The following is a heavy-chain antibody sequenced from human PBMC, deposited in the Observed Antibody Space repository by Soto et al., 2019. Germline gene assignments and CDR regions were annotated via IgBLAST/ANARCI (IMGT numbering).Heavy chain of an antibody. CDR2: FRYSGST. V-gene: IGHV4-39*02. J-gene: IGHJ4*02. D-gene: IGHD1-26*01. Sequence: SETLSLTXTVSGGSLSSSSYYWGWIRQPPGKGLEWIGNFRYSGSTYYNPSLKSRVTISVDTSKNHLSLKMFSVTAADTAVYYCARLYSGSYQPDYWGQGTLVTVSS. CDR1: GGSLSSSSYY. CDR3: ARLYSGSYQPDY.